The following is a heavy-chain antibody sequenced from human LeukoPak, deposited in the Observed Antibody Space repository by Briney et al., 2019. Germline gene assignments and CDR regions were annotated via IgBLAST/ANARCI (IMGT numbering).Heavy chain of an antibody. V-gene: IGHV1-18*01. CDR2: ISAYNGNT. J-gene: IGHJ4*02. CDR1: GYTFTSYG. Sequence: ASVKVSCKASGYTFTSYGISWVRQAPGQGLEWMGWISAYNGNTNYAQKLQGRVTMTTDTSTSTAYMELRSLRSDDTAVYYCARVPPPLYEGATSCFDYWGQGTLVTVSS. CDR3: ARVPPPLYEGATSCFDY. D-gene: IGHD1-26*01.